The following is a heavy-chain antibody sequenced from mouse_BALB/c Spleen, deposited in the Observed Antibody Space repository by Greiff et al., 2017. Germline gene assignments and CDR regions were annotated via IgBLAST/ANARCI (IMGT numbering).Heavy chain of an antibody. Sequence: EVKLEESGPGLVKPSQSLSLTCSVTGYSITSGYYWNWIRQFPGNKLEWMGYISYDGSNNYNPSLKNRISITRDTSKNQFFLKLNSVTTEDTATYYCASGYRYDEAMDYWGQGTSVTVSS. J-gene: IGHJ4*01. V-gene: IGHV3-6*02. D-gene: IGHD2-14*01. CDR3: ASGYRYDEAMDY. CDR1: GYSITSGYY. CDR2: ISYDGSN.